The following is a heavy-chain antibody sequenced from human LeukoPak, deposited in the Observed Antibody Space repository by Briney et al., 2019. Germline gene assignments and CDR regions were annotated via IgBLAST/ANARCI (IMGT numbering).Heavy chain of an antibody. Sequence: QPGGSLRLSCAASGFTFSSYGMHWVRRAPGKGLEWVAVISYDGSNKYYADSVKGRFTISRDNSKNTLYLQMNSLRAEDTAVYYCAKGGQLDNWFDPWGQGTLVTVSS. CDR2: ISYDGSNK. D-gene: IGHD6-13*01. CDR1: GFTFSSYG. CDR3: AKGGQLDNWFDP. J-gene: IGHJ5*02. V-gene: IGHV3-30*18.